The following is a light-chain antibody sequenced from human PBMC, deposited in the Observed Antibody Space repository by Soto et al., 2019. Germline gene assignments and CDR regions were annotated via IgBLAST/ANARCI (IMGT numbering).Light chain of an antibody. CDR1: NIGSKN. J-gene: IGLJ2*01. V-gene: IGLV3-9*01. CDR2: RDS. Sequence: SYELTQPLSVSVALGQTARIPCGGNNIGSKNVHWYQQKPGRAPVLVIYRDSNRPSGIPERFSGSDSWNTATLTISSAQAGDEADYYCQVWDSTSVVFGGGTKVTVL. CDR3: QVWDSTSVV.